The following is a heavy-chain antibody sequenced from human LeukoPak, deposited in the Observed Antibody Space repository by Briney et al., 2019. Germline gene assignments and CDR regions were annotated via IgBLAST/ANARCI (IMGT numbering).Heavy chain of an antibody. CDR3: ARSPFRPSCLDY. CDR2: ISMSGTTT. D-gene: IGHD2-2*01. V-gene: IGHV3-48*03. Sequence: GGSLRLSCAASGFTFSSYEMNWVRQAPGKGLERISYISMSGTTTYYADSVKGRFTISRDNTKNSLYPQMNSLRAEDTAVYYCARSPFRPSCLDYWGQGTLVTVSS. CDR1: GFTFSSYE. J-gene: IGHJ4*02.